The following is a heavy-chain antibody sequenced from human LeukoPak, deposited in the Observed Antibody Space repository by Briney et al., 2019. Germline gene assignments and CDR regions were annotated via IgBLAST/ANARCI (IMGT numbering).Heavy chain of an antibody. J-gene: IGHJ3*02. V-gene: IGHV4-39*07. CDR2: IFYSGST. CDR1: SGSISTSNYY. Sequence: SETLSLTCTVSSGSISTSNYYWGWVRQPPGKALEWIGNIFYSGSTYYSPSLKSRVTISLDTSRNQFSLKLSSVTAADTAVYYCARGGLTYYYDSSGYYTGVRSAFDIWGQGTMVTVSS. D-gene: IGHD3-22*01. CDR3: ARGGLTYYYDSSGYYTGVRSAFDI.